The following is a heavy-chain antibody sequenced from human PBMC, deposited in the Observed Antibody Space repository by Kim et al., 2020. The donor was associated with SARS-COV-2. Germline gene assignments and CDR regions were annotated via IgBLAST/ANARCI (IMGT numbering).Heavy chain of an antibody. Sequence: SETLSLTCTVSGDSISNGYYWGWIRQPPGKVLEWIGSIYDSRNTYYNPSLKSRVTVSLDASKNQFSVNLSSVTAADTAVYYCASGNELKNGVDYWGQGTLVTVSS. J-gene: IGHJ4*02. V-gene: IGHV4-38-2*02. D-gene: IGHD3-10*01. CDR2: IYDSRNT. CDR3: ASGNELKNGVDY. CDR1: GDSISNGYY.